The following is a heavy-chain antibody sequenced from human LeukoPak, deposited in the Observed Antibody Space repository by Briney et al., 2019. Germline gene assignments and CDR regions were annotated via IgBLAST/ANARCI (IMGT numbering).Heavy chain of an antibody. V-gene: IGHV4-4*07. CDR1: GGSISSYY. Sequence: SETLSLTCTVSGGSISSYYWSWIRQPAGKGLEWIGRIYTSGSTNYNPSLKSRVTMSVDTSKNQFSLKLSSVTAADTAVYYCASSVQVVIRHVAFDIWGQGTMVTVSS. J-gene: IGHJ3*02. CDR2: IYTSGST. CDR3: ASSVQVVIRHVAFDI. D-gene: IGHD2-21*01.